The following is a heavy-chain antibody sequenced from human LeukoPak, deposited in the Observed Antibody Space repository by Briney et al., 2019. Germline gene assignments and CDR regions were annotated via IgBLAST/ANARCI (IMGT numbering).Heavy chain of an antibody. J-gene: IGHJ4*02. V-gene: IGHV3-23*01. CDR1: GFTFSSYA. D-gene: IGHD3-3*01. CDR3: AKSEYHYDFWSGYPDY. Sequence: GGSLRLSCAAPGFTFSSYAMSWVRQAPGKGLEWVSAISGSGGSTYYADSVKGRFTISRDNSKSTLYLQMNSLRAEDTAVYYCAKSEYHYDFWSGYPDYWGQGTLVTVSS. CDR2: ISGSGGST.